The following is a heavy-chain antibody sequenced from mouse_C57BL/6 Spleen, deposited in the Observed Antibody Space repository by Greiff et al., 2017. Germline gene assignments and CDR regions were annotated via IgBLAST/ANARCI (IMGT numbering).Heavy chain of an antibody. Sequence: VQLQQPGAELVMPGASVKLSCKASGYTFTSYWMHWVKQRPGQGLEWIGEIDPSDSYTNYNQKFKGKSTLTVDKSSSTAYMQLSSLTSEDSAVYYCARRSPYLDYWGQGTTLTVSS. J-gene: IGHJ2*01. CDR3: ARRSPYLDY. CDR2: IDPSDSYT. V-gene: IGHV1-69*01. CDR1: GYTFTSYW. D-gene: IGHD1-1*01.